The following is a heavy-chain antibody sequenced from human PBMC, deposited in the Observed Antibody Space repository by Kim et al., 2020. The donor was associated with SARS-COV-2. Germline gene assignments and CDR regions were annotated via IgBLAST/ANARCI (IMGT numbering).Heavy chain of an antibody. Sequence: GGSLRLSCAASGFTFSSSAIHWVRQASGKGLEWVALISSKGNSYDTAYSATVKVSFTISSDDKKYTPHLQRHRLKTEDTSDYYCTNVPGKTLAFGYAF. CDR3: TNVPGKTLAFGYAF. CDR1: GFTFSSSA. J-gene: IGHJ3*01. CDR2: ISSKGNSYDT. V-gene: IGHV3-73*01. D-gene: IGHD1-1*01.